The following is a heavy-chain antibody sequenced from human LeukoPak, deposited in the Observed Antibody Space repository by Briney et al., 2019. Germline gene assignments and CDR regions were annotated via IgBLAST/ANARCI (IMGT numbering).Heavy chain of an antibody. V-gene: IGHV3-74*03. D-gene: IGHD3-10*01. CDR3: AREFDGLGRWGFDY. CDR1: GFIFSNYW. J-gene: IGHJ4*02. CDR2: MNSDGSST. Sequence: PGGSLRLSCAASGFIFSNYWMHWVRQAPGKGLMWVSRMNSDGSSTTYADSVKGRLTISRDNAKNTLYLQMNSLRAEDTAIYYCAREFDGLGRWGFDYWGQGTLVTVSS.